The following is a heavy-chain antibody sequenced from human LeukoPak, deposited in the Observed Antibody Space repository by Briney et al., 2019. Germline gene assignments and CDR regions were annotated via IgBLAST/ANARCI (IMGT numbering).Heavy chain of an antibody. V-gene: IGHV4-39*01. CDR2: IYYSGNT. J-gene: IGHJ4*02. CDR1: GVSISSSNSY. Sequence: SETLSLTCTVSGVSISSSNSYWGWIRQPPGKGLEWIGSIYYSGNTYYNASLKSQVSISIDTSKNQFSLRLASVTAADTAVYYCARRSSGSNTDFDYWGQGTLVTVSS. CDR3: ARRSSGSNTDFDY. D-gene: IGHD3-10*01.